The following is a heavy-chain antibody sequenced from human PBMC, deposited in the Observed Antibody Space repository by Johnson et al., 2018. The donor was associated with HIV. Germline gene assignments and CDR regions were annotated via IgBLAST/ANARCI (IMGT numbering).Heavy chain of an antibody. CDR2: ISYDGSNK. CDR3: AREGWNSSSWYRMSAFDI. J-gene: IGHJ3*02. V-gene: IGHV3-30*04. CDR1: GFTFSSYA. D-gene: IGHD6-13*01. Sequence: VQLVESGGGVVQPGRSLRLSCAASGFTFSSYAMHWVRQAPGKGLEWVAVISYDGSNKYYADSVKGRFTISRDNSKNTLYLQMNSLRAEETAVYYCAREGWNSSSWYRMSAFDIWGQGTMVTVSS.